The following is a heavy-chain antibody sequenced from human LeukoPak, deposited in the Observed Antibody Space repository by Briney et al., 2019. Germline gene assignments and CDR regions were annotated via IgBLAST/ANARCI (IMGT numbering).Heavy chain of an antibody. J-gene: IGHJ5*02. Sequence: PGGSLRLSCAASGFTFSSYAMSWVRQAPGKGLEWVSAISGSGGSTYYADSVKGRFTISRDNSKNTLYLQMNSLRAEDTAVYYCARDLGGPTDFDPWGQGTLVTVSS. D-gene: IGHD3-10*01. CDR2: ISGSGGST. V-gene: IGHV3-23*01. CDR3: ARDLGGPTDFDP. CDR1: GFTFSSYA.